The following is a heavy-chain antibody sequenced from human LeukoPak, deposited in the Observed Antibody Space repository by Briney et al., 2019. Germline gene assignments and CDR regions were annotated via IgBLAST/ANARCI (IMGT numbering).Heavy chain of an antibody. Sequence: PSETLSLTCTVSGGSISSYYWSSIRQPPGKGLEWIGYIYYSGSTNYNPSLKSRVTISVDTSKNQFSLRLSSVTAADTAVYYCAREHYDSSGYYSSYYYYMDVWGKGTTVTVSS. D-gene: IGHD3-22*01. CDR1: GGSISSYY. V-gene: IGHV4-59*01. CDR2: IYYSGST. CDR3: AREHYDSSGYYSSYYYYMDV. J-gene: IGHJ6*03.